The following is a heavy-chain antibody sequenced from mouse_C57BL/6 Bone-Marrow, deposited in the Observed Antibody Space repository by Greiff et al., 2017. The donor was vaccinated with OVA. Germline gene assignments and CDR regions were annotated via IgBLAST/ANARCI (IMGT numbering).Heavy chain of an antibody. V-gene: IGHV1-55*01. CDR1: GYTFTSYW. CDR3: ARGDGYYLYAMDY. Sequence: VQLQQPGAELVKPGASVKMSCKASGYTFTSYWITWVKQRPGQGLEWIGDIYPGSGSTNYNEKFKSKATLTVDTSSSTAYMQLSSLTSEDSAVYYCARGDGYYLYAMDYSGQETPVTASS. CDR2: IYPGSGST. J-gene: IGHJ4*01. D-gene: IGHD2-3*01.